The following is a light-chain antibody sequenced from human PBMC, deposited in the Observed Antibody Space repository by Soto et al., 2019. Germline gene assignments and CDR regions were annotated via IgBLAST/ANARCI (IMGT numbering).Light chain of an antibody. Sequence: QSALTQPASVSGSPGQSITISCTGTSSDVGGYNYVSWYQQYPDKAPKLMIYEVSNRPSGVSNRFSGSKSGNTASLTISGLQAEDEADYYCCSYTRSSTWMFGGGTKLTVL. J-gene: IGLJ3*02. CDR1: SSDVGGYNY. CDR3: CSYTRSSTWM. CDR2: EVS. V-gene: IGLV2-14*01.